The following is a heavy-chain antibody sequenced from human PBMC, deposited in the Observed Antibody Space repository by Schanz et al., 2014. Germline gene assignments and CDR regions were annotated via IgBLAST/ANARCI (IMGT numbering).Heavy chain of an antibody. J-gene: IGHJ4*02. D-gene: IGHD2-2*01. V-gene: IGHV1-46*03. CDR2: INPSGGGT. Sequence: QVQLVQSGAEVHKPGASVKVSCKASGYTFFSYSMHWVRQAPGQGLEWMGIINPSGGGTSYALRFQDRVTVTRDTSRSTVYMELSSLRSEDTAVYYCARAPTAYCSDTSCLGTPFDYWGQGTLVTVSS. CDR1: GYTFFSYS. CDR3: ARAPTAYCSDTSCLGTPFDY.